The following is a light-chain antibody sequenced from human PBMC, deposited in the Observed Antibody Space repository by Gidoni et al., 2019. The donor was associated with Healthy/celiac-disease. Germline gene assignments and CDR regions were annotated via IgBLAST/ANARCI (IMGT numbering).Light chain of an antibody. CDR1: QRISSY. CDR3: QQSYSTPLT. Sequence: IQMTQSPSSRSASVGHRVTITCRASQRISSYLNWYQQKPGKAPKLLIYAASSLQSGVPSRFSGSGSGTDFPFTIRRLQPEDFATYYCQQSYSTPLTFXGXTKVEIK. V-gene: IGKV1-39*01. CDR2: AAS. J-gene: IGKJ4*02.